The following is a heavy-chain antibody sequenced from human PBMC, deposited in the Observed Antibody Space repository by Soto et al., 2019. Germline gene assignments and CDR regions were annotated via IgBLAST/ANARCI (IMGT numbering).Heavy chain of an antibody. CDR2: IYYSGST. V-gene: IGHV4-59*01. Sequence: SETLSLTCTVSGGSISRYYWSWIRQPPGKGLEWIGYIYYSGSTNYNPSLKSRVTVSVDTSKNQFSLKLSSVTAADTAVYYCARSSFTILGVASFDYWGQGTLVTVSS. D-gene: IGHD3-3*01. CDR1: GGSISRYY. J-gene: IGHJ4*02. CDR3: ARSSFTILGVASFDY.